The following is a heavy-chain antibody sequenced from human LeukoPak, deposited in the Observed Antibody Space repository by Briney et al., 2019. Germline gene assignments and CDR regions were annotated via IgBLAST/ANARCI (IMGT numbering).Heavy chain of an antibody. V-gene: IGHV3-30*03. CDR2: TSYDEINR. D-gene: IGHD6-19*01. CDR3: ARPAVSGREAAAFDI. Sequence: GGPLRLSCAASGFTFSSYNMNWVRQAPGKGLEWVAVTSYDEINRFYVESVKGRFTISRDNSKNTLYLQMDSLRVEDTAVYYCARPAVSGREAAAFDIWGQGTMVTVSS. J-gene: IGHJ3*02. CDR1: GFTFSSYN.